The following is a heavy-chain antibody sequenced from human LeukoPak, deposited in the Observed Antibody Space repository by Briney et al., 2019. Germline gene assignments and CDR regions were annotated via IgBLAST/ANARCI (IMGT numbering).Heavy chain of an antibody. CDR3: ARGEESELLNSHYFDY. Sequence: ASVKVSCKASGYTFTSYYMHWVRQAPGQGLEWMGIINPSGGSTSYAQKFQGRVTMTRDTSTSTVYMELSSLRSEDTAVYYCARGEESELLNSHYFDYWGQGTLVTVSS. J-gene: IGHJ4*02. D-gene: IGHD1-7*01. V-gene: IGHV1-46*01. CDR2: INPSGGST. CDR1: GYTFTSYY.